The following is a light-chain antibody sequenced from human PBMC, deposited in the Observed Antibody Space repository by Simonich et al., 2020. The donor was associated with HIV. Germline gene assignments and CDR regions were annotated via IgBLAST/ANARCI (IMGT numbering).Light chain of an antibody. V-gene: IGLV6-57*03. Sequence: NFMLTQPHSVSESPGKTVTISCTHSSGSIASNYVQWYQQRPGSAPTTVIYEDNQRPSGVPDRFSGSIDSSSNSASLTISGLKTEDEADYYCQSYDISNHWVFGGGTKLTVL. CDR1: SGSIASNY. J-gene: IGLJ3*02. CDR3: QSYDISNHWV. CDR2: EDN.